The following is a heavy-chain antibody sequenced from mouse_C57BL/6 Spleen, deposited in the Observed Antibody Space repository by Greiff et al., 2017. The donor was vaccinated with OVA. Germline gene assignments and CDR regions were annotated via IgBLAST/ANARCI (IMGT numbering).Heavy chain of an antibody. D-gene: IGHD3-3*01. CDR1: GFTFSSYA. CDR2: ISDGGSYT. V-gene: IGHV5-4*01. J-gene: IGHJ4*01. Sequence: DVQLVESGGGLVKPGGSLKLSCAASGFTFSSYAMSWVRQTPEKRLEWVATISDGGSYTYYPDNVKGRFTISRDNAKNNLYLQMSHLKSEDTAMYYCARGGRAMDYWGQGTSVTVSS. CDR3: ARGGRAMDY.